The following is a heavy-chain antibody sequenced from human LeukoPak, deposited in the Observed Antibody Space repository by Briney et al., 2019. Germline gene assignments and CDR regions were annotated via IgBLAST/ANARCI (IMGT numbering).Heavy chain of an antibody. CDR2: ISSSSSYI. D-gene: IGHD3-22*01. CDR1: GFTFSSYS. J-gene: IGHJ4*02. V-gene: IGHV3-21*01. Sequence: GGSLRLSCAASGFTFSSYSMNWVRQAPGKGLEWVSSISSSSSYIYYADSVKGRFTISRDNAKNSLYLQMNSLRAEDTAVYYCARMGNAGDSSGYFDYWGQGTLVTVSS. CDR3: ARMGNAGDSSGYFDY.